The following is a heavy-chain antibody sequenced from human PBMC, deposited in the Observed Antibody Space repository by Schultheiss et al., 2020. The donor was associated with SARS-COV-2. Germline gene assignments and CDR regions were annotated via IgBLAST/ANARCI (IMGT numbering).Heavy chain of an antibody. J-gene: IGHJ3*02. Sequence: GGSLRLSCAASGFTVSSNYMSWIRQAPGKGLEWVSYISSSGSTIYYADSVKGRFTISRDNAKNSLYLQMNSLRAEDTAVYYCARDLSITMVRGDIWGQGTMVTVSS. V-gene: IGHV3-11*04. CDR2: ISSSGSTI. CDR3: ARDLSITMVRGDI. D-gene: IGHD3-10*01. CDR1: GFTVSSNY.